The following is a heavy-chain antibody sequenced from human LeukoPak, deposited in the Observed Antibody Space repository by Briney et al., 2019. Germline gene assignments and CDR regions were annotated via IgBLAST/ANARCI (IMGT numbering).Heavy chain of an antibody. D-gene: IGHD1-1*01. V-gene: IGHV1-2*02. CDR2: IYPNSGGT. CDR1: GYTFTGYY. Sequence: GASVKVSCKASGYTFTGYYMHWVRQAPGQGLEWMGWIYPNSGGTKYAQKFQGRVTMTRDTSISTAYMELSSLASDDTAVYYCARNPGQLERRLDYWGQGTLVTISS. CDR3: ARNPGQLERRLDY. J-gene: IGHJ4*02.